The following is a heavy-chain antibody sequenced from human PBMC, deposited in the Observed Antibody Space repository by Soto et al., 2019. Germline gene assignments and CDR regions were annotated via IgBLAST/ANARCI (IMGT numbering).Heavy chain of an antibody. CDR3: ARYAGSSWFDY. CDR2: IYYSGRT. V-gene: IGHV4-59*01. CDR1: SGSISTYY. J-gene: IGHJ4*02. Sequence: SETLSLTCTVSSGSISTYYWSWIRQPPGKGLEWIGYIYYSGRTNYNPSLKSRVTISLDTSRNQFSLELSSVTAADTAVYYCARYAGSSWFDYWGQGTLVTVS. D-gene: IGHD2-2*01.